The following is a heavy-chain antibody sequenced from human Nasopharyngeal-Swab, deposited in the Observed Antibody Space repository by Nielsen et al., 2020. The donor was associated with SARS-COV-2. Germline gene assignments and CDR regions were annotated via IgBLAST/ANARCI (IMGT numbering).Heavy chain of an antibody. CDR2: INPNGGAT. D-gene: IGHD1/OR15-1a*01. CDR3: ARAEQSRTNFDY. CDR1: GYIFTGYS. V-gene: IGHV1-2*06. J-gene: IGHJ4*02. Sequence: ASVKVSCKASGYIFTGYSMHWVRQASGQGLEWMGRINPNGGATNYAQKFQDRVTMTRDTSINTAYMELSSLRSDDTAVYYCARAEQSRTNFDYWGQGVLVTVSS.